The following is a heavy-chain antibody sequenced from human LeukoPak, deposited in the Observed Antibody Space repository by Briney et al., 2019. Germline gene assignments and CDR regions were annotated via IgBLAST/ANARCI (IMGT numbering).Heavy chain of an antibody. CDR1: GFTFSDFA. V-gene: IGHV3-23*01. J-gene: IGHJ4*02. CDR3: ARSFYYYGSGSYSPIDY. D-gene: IGHD3-10*01. Sequence: PGGSLRLSCAASGFTFSDFAMSWVRQAPGKGLEWVSTFIGSGGGTYYADSVKGRFTISRDNSKNTVYLQMNSLRADDTAVYYCARSFYYYGSGSYSPIDYWGQGTLVTVSS. CDR2: FIGSGGGT.